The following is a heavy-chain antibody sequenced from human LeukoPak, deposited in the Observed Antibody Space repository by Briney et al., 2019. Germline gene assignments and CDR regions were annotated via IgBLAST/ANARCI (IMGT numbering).Heavy chain of an antibody. CDR1: GGTFSSYA. CDR3: ARDLILGASDY. D-gene: IGHD1-26*01. V-gene: IGHV1-18*01. CDR2: INPNSGGT. J-gene: IGHJ4*02. Sequence: ASVKVSCKASGGTFSSYAISWVRQAPGQGLEWMGRINPNSGGTNYAQKLQGRVTMTTDTSTSTAYMELRSLRSDDTAVYYCARDLILGASDYWGQGTLVTVSS.